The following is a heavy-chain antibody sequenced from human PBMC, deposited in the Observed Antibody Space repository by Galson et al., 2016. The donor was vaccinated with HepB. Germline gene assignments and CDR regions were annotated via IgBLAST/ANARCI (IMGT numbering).Heavy chain of an antibody. Sequence: FCKASGYSFSNYAVTWVRQAPGQGLEYLGWISPFNDATNYAQKVQGRVSLTTDTSTNTVHMELRSLRSDDSAVYYCATIGGNYFYSLDVWGQGTTVTVSS. CDR3: ATIGGNYFYSLDV. CDR2: ISPFNDAT. V-gene: IGHV1-18*01. CDR1: GYSFSNYA. J-gene: IGHJ6*02. D-gene: IGHD3-9*01.